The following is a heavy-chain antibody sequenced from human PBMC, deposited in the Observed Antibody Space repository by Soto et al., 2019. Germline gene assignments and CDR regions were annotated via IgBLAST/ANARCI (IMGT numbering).Heavy chain of an antibody. CDR1: GFTFSSYA. D-gene: IGHD6-13*01. Sequence: GGSLRLSCAASGFTFSSYAMSWVRQAPGKGLEWVSAISGSGGSTYYADSVKGRFTISRDNSKNTLYLQMNSLRAEDTAVYYCAKSDWYKQQLVPEDPLDYWGQGTLVTVSS. CDR3: AKSDWYKQQLVPEDPLDY. J-gene: IGHJ4*02. CDR2: ISGSGGST. V-gene: IGHV3-23*01.